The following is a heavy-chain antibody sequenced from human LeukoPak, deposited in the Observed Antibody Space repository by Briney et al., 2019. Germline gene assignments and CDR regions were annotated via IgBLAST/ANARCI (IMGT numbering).Heavy chain of an antibody. Sequence: SETLSLTCTVSGGSISSHYWSWIRQPPGKGLEWIGYIYYSGSTNYNPSLKSRVTISVDTSKNQFSLKLSSVTAADTAVYYCARGGVVVVAATPYDNWFDPWGQGTLVTVSS. CDR3: ARGGVVVVAATPYDNWFDP. V-gene: IGHV4-59*11. CDR2: IYYSGST. J-gene: IGHJ5*02. CDR1: GGSISSHY. D-gene: IGHD2-15*01.